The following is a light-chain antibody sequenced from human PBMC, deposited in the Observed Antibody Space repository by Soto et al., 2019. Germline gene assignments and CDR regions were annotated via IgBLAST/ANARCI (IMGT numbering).Light chain of an antibody. CDR2: EVS. V-gene: IGLV2-14*01. J-gene: IGLJ3*02. CDR1: SSDVGGYDY. Sequence: QSALTQPASVSGSPGQSITISCTGTSSDVGGYDYVSWHQQHPSKAPKLMIYEVSKRPSGVSNRFSGSKSGNTASLTISGLQAEDEADYYCNSYTSSSTWVFGGGTKVTVL. CDR3: NSYTSSSTWV.